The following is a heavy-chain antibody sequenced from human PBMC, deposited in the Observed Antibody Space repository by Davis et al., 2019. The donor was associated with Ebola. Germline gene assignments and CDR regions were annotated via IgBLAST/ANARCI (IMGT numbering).Heavy chain of an antibody. CDR1: GGSISSGSHY. Sequence: PSETLSLTCTVSGGSISSGSHYWGWIRQPPGKGLEWIGSIYYSGTTYSNPSLKSRVTISVDTSKNQFSLKLSSVTAADTAVFYCARAPYCGGDCEYYFDYWGQGALVTVSS. D-gene: IGHD2-21*01. CDR2: IYYSGTT. J-gene: IGHJ4*02. CDR3: ARAPYCGGDCEYYFDY. V-gene: IGHV4-39*01.